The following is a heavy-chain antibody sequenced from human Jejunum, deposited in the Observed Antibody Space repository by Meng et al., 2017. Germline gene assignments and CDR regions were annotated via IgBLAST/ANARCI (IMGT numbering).Heavy chain of an antibody. V-gene: IGHV3-48*03. D-gene: IGHD3-10*01. CDR1: GSTFSSDD. CDR3: ARGGDYDGTGSWFNWFDS. CDR2: ISNGGLTT. Sequence: GESLKISCIASGSTFSSDDMNWLRQSPGKGLEWLSYISNGGLTTYYADSGNGSFTISSDNAKNSLYLIMNCLRAEDTDIYYCARGGDYDGTGSWFNWFDSWGQGTQVTVSS. J-gene: IGHJ5*01.